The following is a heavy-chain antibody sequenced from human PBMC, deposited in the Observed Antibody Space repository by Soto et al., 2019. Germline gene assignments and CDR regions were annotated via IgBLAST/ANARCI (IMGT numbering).Heavy chain of an antibody. CDR3: AATAWELLDY. D-gene: IGHD1-26*01. CDR2: ISYDGSNK. J-gene: IGHJ4*02. V-gene: IGHV3-30*03. Sequence: VAVISYDGSNKYYADSVKGRFTISRDNSKNTLYLQMNSLRAEDTAVYYCAATAWELLDYWGQGTLVTVSS.